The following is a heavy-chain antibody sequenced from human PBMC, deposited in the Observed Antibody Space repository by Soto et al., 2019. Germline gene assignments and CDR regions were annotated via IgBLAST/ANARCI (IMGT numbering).Heavy chain of an antibody. V-gene: IGHV4-34*01. D-gene: IGHD5-12*01. CDR3: ARGPEMATNDY. CDR1: GGSFSGYY. Sequence: QVQLQQWGAGLLKPSETLSLTCAVYGGSFSGYYWSWIRQPPGKGLEWIGEINHSGSTNYNPSLKSRVTISVDTSKNQFSLKLSSVTAADTAVYYCARGPEMATNDYWGQGTLVTVSS. J-gene: IGHJ4*02. CDR2: INHSGST.